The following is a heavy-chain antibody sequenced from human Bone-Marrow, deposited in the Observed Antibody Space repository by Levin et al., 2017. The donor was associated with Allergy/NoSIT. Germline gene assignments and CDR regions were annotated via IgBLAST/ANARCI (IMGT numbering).Heavy chain of an antibody. J-gene: IGHJ4*02. CDR3: VKGVYGDYTY. Sequence: AGGSLRLSCAASGFTFSSYAMAWVRQAPGKGLEWVSGITNSGGTTYYADSVKGRFTISRDNSKNTLYLQLNSLRAEDTAVYYCVKGVYGDYTYWGPGTLVTASS. D-gene: IGHD4-17*01. V-gene: IGHV3-23*01. CDR2: ITNSGGTT. CDR1: GFTFSSYA.